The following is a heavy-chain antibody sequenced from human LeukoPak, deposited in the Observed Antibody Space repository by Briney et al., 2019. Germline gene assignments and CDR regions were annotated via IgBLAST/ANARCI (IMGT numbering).Heavy chain of an antibody. CDR1: GFTFSSYA. CDR2: ISGSGSNT. V-gene: IGHV3-23*01. CDR3: ATDLVGGDSSGYYYHDY. D-gene: IGHD3-22*01. Sequence: GGSLRLSCAASGFTFSSYAMSWVRQAPGKGLEWVSAISGSGSNTYYADSVKGRFPISRDNSKNTLYLQMNSLRAEDTAVYYCATDLVGGDSSGYYYHDYWGQGTLVTVSS. J-gene: IGHJ4*02.